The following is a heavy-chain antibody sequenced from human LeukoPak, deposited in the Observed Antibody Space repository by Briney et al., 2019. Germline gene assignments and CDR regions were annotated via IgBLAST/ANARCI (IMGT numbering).Heavy chain of an antibody. CDR1: GFTFSSCA. V-gene: IGHV3-30-3*01. Sequence: PGGSLRLSCAASGFTFSSCAMHWVRQAPGKGLEWVAVISYDGSNKYYADSVKGRFTISRDNSKNTLYLQMNSLRAEDTAVYYCARDGDNIVVGMDVWGQGTTVTVSS. CDR2: ISYDGSNK. D-gene: IGHD2-15*01. CDR3: ARDGDNIVVGMDV. J-gene: IGHJ6*02.